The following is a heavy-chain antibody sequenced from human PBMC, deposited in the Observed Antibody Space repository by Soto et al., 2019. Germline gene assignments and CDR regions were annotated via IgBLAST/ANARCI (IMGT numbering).Heavy chain of an antibody. D-gene: IGHD2-15*01. CDR3: ARDRGGYCSGGSCYPDAFDI. CDR1: GFTFSSYG. CDR2: IWYGGSNK. Sequence: GSLRLSCAASGFTFSSYGMHWVRQAPGKGLEWVAVIWYGGSNKYYADSVKGRFTISRDNSKNTLYLQMNSLRAEDTAVYYCARDRGGYCSGGSCYPDAFDIWGQGTMVTVSS. J-gene: IGHJ3*02. V-gene: IGHV3-33*01.